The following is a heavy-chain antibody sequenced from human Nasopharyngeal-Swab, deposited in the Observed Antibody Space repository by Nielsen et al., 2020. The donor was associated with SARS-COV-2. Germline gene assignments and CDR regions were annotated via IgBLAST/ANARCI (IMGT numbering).Heavy chain of an antibody. V-gene: IGHV4-39*01. J-gene: IGHJ4*02. CDR1: GGSISSSSYY. D-gene: IGHD2-8*01. CDR2: IYYSGST. Sequence: SETLSLTCTVSGGSISSSSYYWGWLRQPPGKGLEWIGSIYYSGSTYYNPSLKSRVTISVDTSKNQYSLKLSSVTAADTAVYYCARRRYATVDYWGQGTLVTVSS. CDR3: ARRRYATVDY.